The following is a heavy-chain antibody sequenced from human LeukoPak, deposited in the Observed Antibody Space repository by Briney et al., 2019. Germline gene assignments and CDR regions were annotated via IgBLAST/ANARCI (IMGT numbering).Heavy chain of an antibody. CDR2: IYYSGST. J-gene: IGHJ4*02. CDR3: ARGLLDSYGYGYYFDY. D-gene: IGHD5-18*01. Sequence: SETLSLTCTVFGGSISSYYWSWIRQPPGKGLEWIGYIYYSGSTNYNPSLKSRVTISVDTSKNQFSLKLSSVTAADTAVYYCARGLLDSYGYGYYFDYWGQGTLVTVSS. V-gene: IGHV4-59*01. CDR1: GGSISSYY.